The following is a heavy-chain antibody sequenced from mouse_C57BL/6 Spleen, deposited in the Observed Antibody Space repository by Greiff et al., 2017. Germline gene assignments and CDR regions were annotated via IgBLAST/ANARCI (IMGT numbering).Heavy chain of an antibody. V-gene: IGHV5-4*01. Sequence: EVQVVESGGGLVKPGGSLKLSCAASGFTFSSYAMSWVRQTPEKRLEWVATISDGGSYTYYPDNVKGRFTMSRDNAKNNLYLQMSHLKSEDTAMYYCARDACYGSSMYYFDYWGQGTTLTVSS. D-gene: IGHD1-1*01. J-gene: IGHJ2*01. CDR1: GFTFSSYA. CDR2: ISDGGSYT. CDR3: ARDACYGSSMYYFDY.